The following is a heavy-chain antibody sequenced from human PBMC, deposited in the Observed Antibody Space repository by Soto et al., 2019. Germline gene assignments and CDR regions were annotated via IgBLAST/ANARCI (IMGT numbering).Heavy chain of an antibody. CDR1: GGSISSSSYY. CDR2: IYYSGST. V-gene: IGHV4-39*01. CDR3: ARLGSLFDY. D-gene: IGHD6-13*01. Sequence: PSETLSLTCTVSGGSISSSSYYWGWIRQPPGKGLEWIGSIYYSGSTYYNPSLKSRVTISVDTSKNQFSLKLSSVTAADTAVYYCARLGSLFDYWGQGTLVTV. J-gene: IGHJ4*02.